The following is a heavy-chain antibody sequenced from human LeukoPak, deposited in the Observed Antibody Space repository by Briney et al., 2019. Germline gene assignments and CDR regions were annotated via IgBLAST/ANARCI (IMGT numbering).Heavy chain of an antibody. D-gene: IGHD2-2*01. CDR2: INPNSGGT. V-gene: IGHV1-2*02. J-gene: IGHJ5*02. CDR3: ARDINGYCSSTSCFNWFDP. CDR1: GYTFTGYY. Sequence: ASVKVSCKASGYTFTGYYMHWVRQAPGQGLEWMGWINPNSGGTNYAQKFQGRVTMTRDTSISTAYMELSRLRSDDTAVYYCARDINGYCSSTSCFNWFDPWGQGTLSPSPQ.